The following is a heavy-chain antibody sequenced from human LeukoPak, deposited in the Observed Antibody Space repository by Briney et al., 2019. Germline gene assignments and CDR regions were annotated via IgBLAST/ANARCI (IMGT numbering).Heavy chain of an antibody. Sequence: SETLSLTCTVSGGSISSYYWSWIRQPPGKGLEWIGYIYSSGSTNYNPSLKGRVTILVDTSKNQFSLKLSSVTAADTAVYYCARGYCSSTSCYPGAFDIWGQGTMVTVSS. CDR2: IYSSGST. CDR3: ARGYCSSTSCYPGAFDI. V-gene: IGHV4-59*12. J-gene: IGHJ3*02. D-gene: IGHD2-2*01. CDR1: GGSISSYY.